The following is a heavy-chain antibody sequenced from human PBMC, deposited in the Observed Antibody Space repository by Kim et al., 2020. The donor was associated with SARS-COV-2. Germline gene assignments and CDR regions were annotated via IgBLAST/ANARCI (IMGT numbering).Heavy chain of an antibody. V-gene: IGHV4-31*03. D-gene: IGHD1-7*01. CDR2: IYYSGST. CDR3: ARDELLLGAFDI. CDR1: GGSISSGGYY. J-gene: IGHJ3*02. Sequence: SETLSLTCTVSGGSISSGGYYWSWIRQHPGEGLEWIGYIYYSGSTYYNPSLKSRVTISVDTSKNQFSLKLSSVTAADTAVYYCARDELLLGAFDIWGQGTMVTVSS.